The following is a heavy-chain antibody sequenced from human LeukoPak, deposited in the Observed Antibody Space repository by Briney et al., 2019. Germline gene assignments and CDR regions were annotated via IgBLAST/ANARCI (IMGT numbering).Heavy chain of an antibody. D-gene: IGHD2-2*01. Sequence: SETLSLTCTVSGGSVSSGYYYWSWIRQPPGKGLEWIGYIYYSGSTNYSPSLKSRVTISVDTSKNQFSLKLSSVTAADTAVYYCARGPSYCSSTSCYPRWFDPWGQGTLVTVSS. J-gene: IGHJ5*02. V-gene: IGHV4-61*01. CDR1: GGSVSSGYYY. CDR3: ARGPSYCSSTSCYPRWFDP. CDR2: IYYSGST.